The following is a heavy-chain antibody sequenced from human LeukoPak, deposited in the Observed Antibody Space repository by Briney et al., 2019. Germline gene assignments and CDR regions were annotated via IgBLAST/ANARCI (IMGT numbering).Heavy chain of an antibody. J-gene: IGHJ5*02. Sequence: ASVKVSCKASGYTFTSYDINWVRQATGQGLESMGWVNPNSGNTGYAQKFQGRVTMTRNTSISTAYMELSSLRSEDTAVYYCARGMDYDFWSGYYLWFDPWGQGTLVTVSS. CDR2: VNPNSGNT. D-gene: IGHD3-3*01. CDR1: GYTFTSYD. V-gene: IGHV1-8*01. CDR3: ARGMDYDFWSGYYLWFDP.